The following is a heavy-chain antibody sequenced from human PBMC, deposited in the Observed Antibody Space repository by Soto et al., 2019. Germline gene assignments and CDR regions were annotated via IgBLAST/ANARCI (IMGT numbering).Heavy chain of an antibody. V-gene: IGHV2-5*01. CDR3: AREMYYSTYFDS. CDR2: IYWYDDH. J-gene: IGHJ4*02. CDR1: GFSLSSNVVG. D-gene: IGHD3-10*01. Sequence: QITLRESGPALVRPTQTLTLTCTFSGFSLSSNVVGVGWIRQPPGKALEWLALIYWYDDHRYSPSLKTRLTIPKDTSKNQVVLTMTKLDPVDTATYYCAREMYYSTYFDSWGQGTLVTVSS.